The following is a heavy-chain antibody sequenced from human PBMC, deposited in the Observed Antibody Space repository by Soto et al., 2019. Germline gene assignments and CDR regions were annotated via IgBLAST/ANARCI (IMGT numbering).Heavy chain of an antibody. J-gene: IGHJ4*02. Sequence: SETLSLTCTVSGGSISSYYWSWIRQPPGKGLEWIGYIYYSGSTNYNPSLKSRVTISVDTSKNQFSLKLSSVTAADTAVYYCARDNDIWDSGFDYWGQGTLVTVSS. V-gene: IGHV4-59*01. CDR3: ARDNDIWDSGFDY. CDR2: IYYSGST. D-gene: IGHD1-26*01. CDR1: GGSISSYY.